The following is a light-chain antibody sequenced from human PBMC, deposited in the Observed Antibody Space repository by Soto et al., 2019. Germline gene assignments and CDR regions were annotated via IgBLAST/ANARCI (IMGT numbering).Light chain of an antibody. J-gene: IGLJ1*01. Sequence: QSALTHPASVSGSPGQSITMSCTGTSSDIGGYDYVSWYQQHPGKAPKLIIFEVSERPSGISNRFSGSKSGNTASLTISGLQPDDEADYYCSSCTSSNTLVFGTGTKVTVL. CDR2: EVS. CDR1: SSDIGGYDY. V-gene: IGLV2-14*01. CDR3: SSCTSSNTLV.